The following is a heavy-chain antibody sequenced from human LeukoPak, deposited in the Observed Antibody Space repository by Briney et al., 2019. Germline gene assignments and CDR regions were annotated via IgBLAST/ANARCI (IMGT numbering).Heavy chain of an antibody. J-gene: IGHJ4*02. CDR1: GFTFSNAW. V-gene: IGHV3-7*01. D-gene: IGHD3-16*01. Sequence: GGSLRLSCAASGFTFSNAWMSWVRQAPGKGLEWVANIKQDGSEKYYVDSVKGRFTISRDNAKNSLYLQMNSLRAEDTAVYYCARVAYYDYVWGSPPDYWGQGTLVTVSS. CDR3: ARVAYYDYVWGSPPDY. CDR2: IKQDGSEK.